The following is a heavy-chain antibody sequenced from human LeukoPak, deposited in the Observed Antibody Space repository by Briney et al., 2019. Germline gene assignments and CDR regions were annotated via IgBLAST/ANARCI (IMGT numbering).Heavy chain of an antibody. CDR3: ARGYCSTTSCPYIWFDP. CDR1: GYSISSGYY. J-gene: IGHJ5*02. V-gene: IGHV4-38-2*02. CDR2: IYHTGST. D-gene: IGHD2-2*01. Sequence: SETLSLTCTVSGYSISSGYYWAWIRQPPGQGLEWIGNIYHTGSTNYKSPLKSRAAISLDTSKNQFSLKLNSVTAADTAVYYCARGYCSTTSCPYIWFDPWGQGTLVTVSS.